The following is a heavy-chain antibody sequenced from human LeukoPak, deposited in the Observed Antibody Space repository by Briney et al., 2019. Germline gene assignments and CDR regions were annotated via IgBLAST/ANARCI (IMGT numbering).Heavy chain of an antibody. CDR1: GDSVSSNSAA. D-gene: IGHD6-13*01. J-gene: IGHJ5*02. CDR3: ARLSVYSSSWWRETYNWFDP. CDR2: TYYRSKWYN. Sequence: SQTLSLTCAISGDSVSSNSAAWNWIRQSPSRGLEWLGRTYYRSKWYNDYAVSVKSRITINPDTSKNQFSLQLNSVTPEDTAVYYCARLSVYSSSWWRETYNWFDPWGQGTLVTVSS. V-gene: IGHV6-1*01.